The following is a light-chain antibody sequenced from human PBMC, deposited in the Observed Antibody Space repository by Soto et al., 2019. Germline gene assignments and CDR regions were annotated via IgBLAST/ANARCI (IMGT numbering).Light chain of an antibody. Sequence: DIQMTQSPSSLSASVGDRVSITCRASQGISNFLAWYQHKPGKVPKLLIYAASTLQSGVPSRFSGSGSGTDFTLTISSLQPDDVATYYCQKYNSAPSLTFGGGTKVEIK. CDR3: QKYNSAPSLT. CDR1: QGISNF. CDR2: AAS. J-gene: IGKJ4*01. V-gene: IGKV1-27*01.